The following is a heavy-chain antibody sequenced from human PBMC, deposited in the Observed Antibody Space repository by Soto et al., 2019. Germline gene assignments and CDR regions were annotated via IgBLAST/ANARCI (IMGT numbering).Heavy chain of an antibody. Sequence: ASVKVSCKASGGTFSSYAISWVRQAPGQGLEWMGGISAYNGTTNYAQKLQGRVTMTTDTSTSTAYMELRSLRSDDTAVYYCARVGSDFCSGYNDYWGQGTLVTVSS. CDR3: ARVGSDFCSGYNDY. CDR2: ISAYNGTT. J-gene: IGHJ4*02. CDR1: GGTFSSYA. V-gene: IGHV1-18*01. D-gene: IGHD3-3*01.